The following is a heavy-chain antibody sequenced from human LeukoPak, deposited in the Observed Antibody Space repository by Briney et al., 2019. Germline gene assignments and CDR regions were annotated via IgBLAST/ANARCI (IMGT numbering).Heavy chain of an antibody. V-gene: IGHV3-74*01. CDR2: VESDGTGS. J-gene: IGHJ5*02. Sequence: PGGSLRLSCAASGFTFSDYWMHWVRQAPGKGLVWVASVESDGTGSHYADSVKGRFTISRDSSKNILYLQMNSLRVEDTAIYYCARCTTASSGWCNWLDPWGQGTLVTVSS. CDR3: ARCTTASSGWCNWLDP. CDR1: GFTFSDYW. D-gene: IGHD3-22*01.